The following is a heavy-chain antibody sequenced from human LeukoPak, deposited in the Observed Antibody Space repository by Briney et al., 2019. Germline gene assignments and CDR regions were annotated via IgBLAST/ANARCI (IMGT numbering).Heavy chain of an antibody. Sequence: GASVKVSCKASGFTFISSAMQWVRQARGQRLEWIGWIVVGSSNTNYAQKFQERVTITRDMSTSTAYMELSSLRSEDTAVYYCAAVNLGVSIATPYFDYWGQGTLVTVSS. V-gene: IGHV1-58*02. D-gene: IGHD2-21*01. J-gene: IGHJ4*02. CDR2: IVVGSSNT. CDR3: AAVNLGVSIATPYFDY. CDR1: GFTFISSA.